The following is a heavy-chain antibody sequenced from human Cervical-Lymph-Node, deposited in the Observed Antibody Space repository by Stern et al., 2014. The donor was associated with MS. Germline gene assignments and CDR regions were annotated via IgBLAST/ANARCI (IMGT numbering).Heavy chain of an antibody. CDR1: GYTLTAYY. J-gene: IGHJ6*02. Sequence: VQLVQSGAEVKKPGASVKVSCKASGYTLTAYYLHWVRQAPGPGLAWMGCVNPNSGGPSYAPKFHGRVTMTRDTSTSTAFRELSTLTTDDTAFYYCARGPNEHWGGHYNSNGMDVWGQGTTVTVSS. CDR2: VNPNSGGP. D-gene: IGHD2-21*01. CDR3: ARGPNEHWGGHYNSNGMDV. V-gene: IGHV1-2*02.